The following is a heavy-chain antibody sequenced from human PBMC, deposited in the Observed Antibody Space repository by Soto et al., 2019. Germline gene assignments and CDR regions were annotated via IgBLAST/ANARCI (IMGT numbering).Heavy chain of an antibody. CDR2: ISSTTTTI. Sequence: LQLVESGGGLVQPGGSLRLSCAASGFAFSSFSMNWVRQAPGKGLEWISYISSTTTTIYYADSVKGRFTISRDGAENSLYLQMNSLRDEDTAVYYCTRDPLRVSLSQTYGMDVWGQGTTVTVSS. D-gene: IGHD2-8*01. CDR3: TRDPLRVSLSQTYGMDV. CDR1: GFAFSSFS. V-gene: IGHV3-48*02. J-gene: IGHJ6*02.